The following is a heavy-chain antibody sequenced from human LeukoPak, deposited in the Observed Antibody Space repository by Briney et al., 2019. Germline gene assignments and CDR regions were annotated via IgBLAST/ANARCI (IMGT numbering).Heavy chain of an antibody. J-gene: IGHJ4*02. D-gene: IGHD1-26*01. CDR2: IKGDGSST. V-gene: IGHV3-74*01. Sequence: PGGSLRLSCAASGFTFSSNWMHWVRQAPGKGLVWVSRIKGDGSSTSYADSVKGRLTISRDNAKNTLFLQMNSLRAEDMAVYYCVRDGVGAPPFDYWGQGTLVTVSS. CDR1: GFTFSSNW. CDR3: VRDGVGAPPFDY.